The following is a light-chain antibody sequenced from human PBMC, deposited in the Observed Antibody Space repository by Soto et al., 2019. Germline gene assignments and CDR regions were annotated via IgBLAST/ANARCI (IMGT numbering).Light chain of an antibody. CDR1: QTISSW. J-gene: IGKJ1*01. V-gene: IGKV1-5*03. Sequence: PSTLSGSVGYRVTITCRASQTISSWLAWYQQKPGEAPKLLIYMASTLEVGVPSRFSASGSGTEFTLTINTLQPADFATYYCQQYNSYPWTFGQGTKVDI. CDR3: QQYNSYPWT. CDR2: MAS.